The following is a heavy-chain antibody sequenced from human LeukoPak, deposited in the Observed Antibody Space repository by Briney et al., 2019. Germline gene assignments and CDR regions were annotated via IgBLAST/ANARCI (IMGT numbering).Heavy chain of an antibody. CDR1: GFTFSSYA. CDR2: IYSGGST. CDR3: ARGGPNYTYGLDY. Sequence: GGSLRLSCAASGFTFSSYAMSWARQAPGKGLQWVSVIYSGGSTYYADSVKGRFTISRDNSKNTLYLQMNSLRAEDTAVYYCARGGPNYTYGLDYWGLGTLVTVSS. D-gene: IGHD5-18*01. V-gene: IGHV3-53*01. J-gene: IGHJ4*02.